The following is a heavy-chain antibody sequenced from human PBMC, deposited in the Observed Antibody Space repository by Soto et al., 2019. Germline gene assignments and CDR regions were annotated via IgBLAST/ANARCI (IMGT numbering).Heavy chain of an antibody. J-gene: IGHJ5*01. V-gene: IGHV3-66*01. CDR3: ARGQFYDVLTDDVTGKRPGENWFDS. CDR1: GFTVSGNY. CDR2: IYSNGST. D-gene: IGHD3-9*01. Sequence: PGGSLRLSCAVSGFTVSGNYMSWVRQAPGKGLEWVSVIYSNGSTYYADSVKGRFTISRDNSKNTLYLQMNSLRAEDTAVYYCARGQFYDVLTDDVTGKRPGENWFDSWGQGTLVT.